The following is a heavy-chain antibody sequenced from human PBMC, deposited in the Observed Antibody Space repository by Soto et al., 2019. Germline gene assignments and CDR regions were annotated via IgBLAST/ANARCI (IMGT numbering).Heavy chain of an antibody. Sequence: PSETLSLTCAVYGGSFCGYYWSWIRQPPGKGLEWIGEINHSGSTNYNPSLKSRVTISVDTSKNQFSLKLSSVTAADTAVYYCARGSAAARHWFDPWGQGTLVTVSS. CDR2: INHSGST. CDR3: ARGSAAARHWFDP. CDR1: GGSFCGYY. D-gene: IGHD6-13*01. V-gene: IGHV4-34*01. J-gene: IGHJ5*02.